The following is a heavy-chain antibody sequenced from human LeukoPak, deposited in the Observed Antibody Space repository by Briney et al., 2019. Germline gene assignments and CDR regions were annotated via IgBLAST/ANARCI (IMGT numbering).Heavy chain of an antibody. J-gene: IGHJ3*02. CDR2: IYPGDSDT. D-gene: IGHD5-18*01. CDR3: ASSGRGYNNGRAAFDI. V-gene: IGHV5-51*01. CDR1: GYSFTSYW. Sequence: TGESLKISCKGSGYSFTSYWIGWVRQMPGKGLEWMGIIYPGDSDTRYSPSFQGQVTISADKSISTAYLQWSSLKASDTAMYYCASSGRGYNNGRAAFDIWGQGTMVAVSS.